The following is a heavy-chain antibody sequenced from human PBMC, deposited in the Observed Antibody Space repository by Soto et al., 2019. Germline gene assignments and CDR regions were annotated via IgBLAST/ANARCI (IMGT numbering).Heavy chain of an antibody. CDR3: ARASKQWLVRSNWFDP. Sequence: VQLVESGGGVVQPGRSLRLSCAASGFTFSSYAMHWVRQAPGKGLEWVAVISYDGSNKYYADSVKGRFTISRDNSKNTLYLQMNSLRAEDTAVYYCARASKQWLVRSNWFDPWGQGTLVTVSS. J-gene: IGHJ5*02. D-gene: IGHD6-19*01. V-gene: IGHV3-30-3*01. CDR1: GFTFSSYA. CDR2: ISYDGSNK.